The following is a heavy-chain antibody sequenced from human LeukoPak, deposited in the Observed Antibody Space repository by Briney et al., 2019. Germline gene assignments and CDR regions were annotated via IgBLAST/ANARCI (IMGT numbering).Heavy chain of an antibody. Sequence: PSETLSLTCTVSGGSISSYYWSWIRQPPGKGLEWIGYIYYSGSTNYNPSLKSRVTISVVTSKNQFSLKLSSVTAADTAVYYCARRLRFLEWLLEEDAFDIWGQGTMVTVSS. CDR2: IYYSGST. V-gene: IGHV4-59*01. CDR1: GGSISSYY. D-gene: IGHD3-3*01. CDR3: ARRLRFLEWLLEEDAFDI. J-gene: IGHJ3*02.